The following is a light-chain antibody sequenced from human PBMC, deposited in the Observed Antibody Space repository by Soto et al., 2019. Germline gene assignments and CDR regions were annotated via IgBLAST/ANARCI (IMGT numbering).Light chain of an antibody. V-gene: IGKV3-20*01. Sequence: EIVLTQSPGTLSLSPGERATLSCRASQSVSSSYLAWYQQKPGQAPRLLIYGASSRATGIPDRFSGSGSGTDCTLTSSRLEPEDFAVYYCQQYGSSPLITFGQGTRLEMK. CDR1: QSVSSSY. CDR3: QQYGSSPLIT. CDR2: GAS. J-gene: IGKJ5*01.